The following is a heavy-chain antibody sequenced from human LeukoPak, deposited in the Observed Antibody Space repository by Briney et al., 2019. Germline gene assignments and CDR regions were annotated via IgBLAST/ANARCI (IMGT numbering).Heavy chain of an antibody. CDR3: AKNKAAAGKAGYFQH. CDR2: ISSSGSTI. J-gene: IGHJ1*01. D-gene: IGHD6-13*01. CDR1: GFTFSDYY. Sequence: GGSLRLSCAASGFTFSDYYMSWIRQAPGKGLEWVSYISSSGSTIYYADSVKGRFTISRDNAKNSLYLQMNSLRAEDTAVYYCAKNKAAAGKAGYFQHWGQGTLVTVSS. V-gene: IGHV3-11*01.